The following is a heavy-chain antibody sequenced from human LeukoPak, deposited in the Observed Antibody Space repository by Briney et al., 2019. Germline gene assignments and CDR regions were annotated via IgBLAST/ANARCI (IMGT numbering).Heavy chain of an antibody. CDR1: GFTFTSSA. CDR2: IVVGSGNT. J-gene: IGHJ4*02. D-gene: IGHD5-18*01. CDR3: AARMYSYGYTDFDY. Sequence: SVTVSCTASGFTFTSSAVQWVRQARGQRLEWIGWIVVGSGNTNYAQKFQERVTITRDMSTSTAYMELSSLRSEDTAVYYCAARMYSYGYTDFDYWGQGTLVTVSS. V-gene: IGHV1-58*01.